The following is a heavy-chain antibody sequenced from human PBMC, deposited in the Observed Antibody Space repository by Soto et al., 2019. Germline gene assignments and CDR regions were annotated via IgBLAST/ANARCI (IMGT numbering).Heavy chain of an antibody. V-gene: IGHV4-59*01. Sequence: PSETLSLTCTVSGGSISSYYWSWIRQPPGKGLEWIGYIYYSGSTNYNPSLKSRVTISVDTSKNQFSLKLSSVTAADTAVYYCARGLPIITMIVVVNDAFDIWGQGTMVTVSS. CDR3: ARGLPIITMIVVVNDAFDI. J-gene: IGHJ3*02. CDR1: GGSISSYY. D-gene: IGHD3-22*01. CDR2: IYYSGST.